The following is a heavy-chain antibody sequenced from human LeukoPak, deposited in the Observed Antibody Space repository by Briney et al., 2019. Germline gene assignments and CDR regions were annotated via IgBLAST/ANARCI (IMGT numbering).Heavy chain of an antibody. Sequence: GGPLRLSCAASGFPYSSYSMKCLRQAPGGALEWISYIGISSGNTKYADSVQGRFTISGYNAKNSLYLQMNSLRVEDTAVYYCARDYRYAFDNWGQGILVTVSS. CDR3: ARDYRYAFDN. V-gene: IGHV3-48*04. D-gene: IGHD5-12*01. CDR2: IGISSGNT. CDR1: GFPYSSYS. J-gene: IGHJ4*02.